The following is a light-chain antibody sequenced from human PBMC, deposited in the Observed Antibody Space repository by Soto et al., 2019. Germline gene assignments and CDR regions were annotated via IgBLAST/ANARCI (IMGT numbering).Light chain of an antibody. CDR1: PRFSSY. Sequence: IQLTQSPCSLSASVCHSVPITCRSMPRFSSYLNWYQQKPGKAPKLLIYAASSLQSGVPSRFSGSGSGTEFTLTISSLQPDDFATYYCQQYNSYWWTFGQGTKVDIK. V-gene: IGKV1-5*01. J-gene: IGKJ1*01. CDR2: AAS. CDR3: QQYNSYWWT.